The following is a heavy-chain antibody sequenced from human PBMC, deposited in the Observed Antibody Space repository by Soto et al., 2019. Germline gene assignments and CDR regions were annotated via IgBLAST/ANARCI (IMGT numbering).Heavy chain of an antibody. D-gene: IGHD3-16*01. Sequence: QAHLQQWGAGLVRPSETLSLTCAVYGESVSDSYWTWIRRSPGRGLEWLGEINPSKGATYNPSLKSRVSISLDTSKRQLSLKLFSATAADTAVYYCARGVMEGAFKGGRRSYYWFLDLCGRGTLVAVSS. CDR2: INPSKGA. V-gene: IGHV4-34*01. CDR1: GESVSDSY. J-gene: IGHJ2*01. CDR3: ARGVMEGAFKGGRRSYYWFLDL.